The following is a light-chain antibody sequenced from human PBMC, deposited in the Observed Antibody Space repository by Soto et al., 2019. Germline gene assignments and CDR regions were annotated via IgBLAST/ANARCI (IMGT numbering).Light chain of an antibody. CDR2: DVS. CDR3: CSYAGSYTF. Sequence: QSALTQPRSVSGSPGQSVTISCTGTSSDVGGYNYVSWYQQHPGKAPKLMIYDVSKRPSGVPDRFSGSKSGNTASLTISGLQAEDEADYYCCSYAGSYTFVGGGTKLTVL. CDR1: SSDVGGYNY. V-gene: IGLV2-11*01. J-gene: IGLJ2*01.